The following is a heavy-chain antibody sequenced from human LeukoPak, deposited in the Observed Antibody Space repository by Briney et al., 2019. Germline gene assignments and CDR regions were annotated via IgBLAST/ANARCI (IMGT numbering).Heavy chain of an antibody. CDR3: TGDTKWLVFDY. V-gene: IGHV4-59*12. D-gene: IGHD6-19*01. CDR1: GDSISTYF. CDR2: IKYSGST. J-gene: IGHJ4*02. Sequence: SETLSLTCNVCGDSISTYFWNWIRQPPGKGLEWIAYIKYSGSTNYNPTLRSRVSVSVDTSKNQLSLKLSSVTAADTAVYYCTGDTKWLVFDYWGQGAPVTVSS.